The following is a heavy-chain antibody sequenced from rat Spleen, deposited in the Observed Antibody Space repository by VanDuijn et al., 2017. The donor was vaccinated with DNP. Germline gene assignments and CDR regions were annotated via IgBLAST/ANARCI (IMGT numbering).Heavy chain of an antibody. Sequence: EVQLLESGGDLVQPGRSLKVSCVTSGFAFNNYWMTWIRQIPGKGLEWIASITGGGSTFYSDSVKGRFTISRDNAKTTLFLQMNSLRSEDTATYYCAREGGYFDYWGQGVMVTVSS. V-gene: IGHV5-31*01. CDR1: GFAFNNYW. CDR2: ITGGGST. CDR3: AREGGYFDY. D-gene: IGHD1-11*01. J-gene: IGHJ2*01.